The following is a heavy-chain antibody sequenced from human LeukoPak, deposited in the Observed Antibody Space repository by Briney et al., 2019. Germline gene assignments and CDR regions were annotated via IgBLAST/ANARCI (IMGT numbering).Heavy chain of an antibody. J-gene: IGHJ5*02. CDR2: IYYSGST. CDR3: ARDGHSSSWSWFDP. CDR1: GGSISSYY. D-gene: IGHD6-13*01. V-gene: IGHV4-59*01. Sequence: SETLSLTCTVSGGSISSYYWSWIRQPPGEGLEWIGYIYYSGSTNYNPSLKSRVTISVDTSKNQFSLKLSSVTAADTAVYYCARDGHSSSWSWFDPWGQGTLVTVSS.